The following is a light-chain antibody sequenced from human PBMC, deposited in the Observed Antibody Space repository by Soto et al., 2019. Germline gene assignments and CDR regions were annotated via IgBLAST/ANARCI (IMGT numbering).Light chain of an antibody. V-gene: IGKV1-17*01. CDR3: LQHNSYPCT. CDR2: AAS. CDR1: QGIRKD. Sequence: DIQMTQSPSSLSASVGDRVTITCRASQGIRKDLGWYQQKPGKAPKGLIFAASSLPSGVPSRFSGSGSGTEFTLTISSLQSEDSATYYCLQHNSYPCTFGQGTKVDIK. J-gene: IGKJ1*01.